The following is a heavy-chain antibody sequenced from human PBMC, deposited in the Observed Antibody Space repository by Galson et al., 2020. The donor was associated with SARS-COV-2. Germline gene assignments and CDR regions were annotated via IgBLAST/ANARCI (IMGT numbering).Heavy chain of an antibody. D-gene: IGHD2-8*01. CDR1: GGSISGSSYY. Sequence: ASETLSLTCTVSGGSISGSSYYWAWIRQSPGKGLEWIGSIHYKGGTYDNPSLWSRVTISVDTSKNQFSLELASVTVADTAVYFCARAFNGNGYFDYWGQGTLVTASS. CDR3: ARAFNGNGYFDY. V-gene: IGHV4-39*07. CDR2: IHYKGGT. J-gene: IGHJ4*02.